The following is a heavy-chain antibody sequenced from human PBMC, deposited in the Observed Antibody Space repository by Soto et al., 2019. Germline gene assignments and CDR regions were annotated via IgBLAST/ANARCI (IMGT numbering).Heavy chain of an antibody. J-gene: IGHJ4*02. V-gene: IGHV3-48*04. Sequence: EVQLVESGGGLVQPGGSLRLSCAASGFTFSSYSMNWVRQAPGKGLEWVSYISSSGSTKYYADSMKGRFTISRDNAKNSLYLQMNSLRAEDTAVYYCARESTTIFGVVISGYYFDYWGQGTLVTVSS. D-gene: IGHD3-3*01. CDR3: ARESTTIFGVVISGYYFDY. CDR2: ISSSGSTK. CDR1: GFTFSSYS.